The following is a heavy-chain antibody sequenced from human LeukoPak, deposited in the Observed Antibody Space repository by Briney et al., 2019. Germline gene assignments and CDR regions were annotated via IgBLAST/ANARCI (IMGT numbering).Heavy chain of an antibody. J-gene: IGHJ4*02. CDR3: ARVDWNPDY. V-gene: IGHV4-38-2*01. CDR1: GYSISRGYH. D-gene: IGHD1-1*01. Sequence: SETLSLTCAVPGYSISRGYHWGWIRQPPGKGLEWIGSIHHSGSTYYNSSLKGRVTISVDTSKNQFSLKVSSVTAADTAVYYCARVDWNPDYWGQGTLVTVSS. CDR2: IHHSGST.